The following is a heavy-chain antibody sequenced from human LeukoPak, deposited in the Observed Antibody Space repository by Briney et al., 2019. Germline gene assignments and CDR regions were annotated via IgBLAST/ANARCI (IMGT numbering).Heavy chain of an antibody. V-gene: IGHV4-39*01. D-gene: IGHD2-2*01. J-gene: IGHJ5*02. CDR1: GGSISSSSYY. CDR2: IYYSGST. CDR3: ARGGFGSGIVVVPAARPSAAWFDP. Sequence: SETLSLTCTVSGGSISSSSYYWGWIRQPPGKGLEWIGSIYYSGSTYYNPSLKSRVTISVDTSKNQFSLKLSSVTAADTAVYYCARGGFGSGIVVVPAARPSAAWFDPWGQGALVTVSS.